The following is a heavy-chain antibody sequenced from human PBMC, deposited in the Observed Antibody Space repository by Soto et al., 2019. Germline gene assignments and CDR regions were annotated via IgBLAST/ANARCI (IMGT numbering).Heavy chain of an antibody. Sequence: VQLLQSGDEVKTPGASLKVSCKATGYTSSSYGINWVRQAPGQGLEWMGWISVFNGDTKYAQKSQGRVAITKDPGTSTAHMELRSLRSDDAAVYFCATKDDHKDDQPYYYGMDVWGQGTTVTVSS. CDR3: ATKDDHKDDQPYYYGMDV. CDR2: ISVFNGDT. CDR1: GYTSSSYG. V-gene: IGHV1-18*01. D-gene: IGHD3-16*01. J-gene: IGHJ6*02.